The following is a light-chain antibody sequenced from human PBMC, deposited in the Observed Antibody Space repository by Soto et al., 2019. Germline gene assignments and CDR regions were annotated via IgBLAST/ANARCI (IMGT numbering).Light chain of an antibody. Sequence: QSVLTQPASVSGSPGQSITISCTGTSSDVGGYNYVSWSQQHPGKAPKLLISEVSNRPSGVSNRFSGSKSGNTAPLTISGLQADDEADYYCSSYTASSTLLFGTGTKVTVL. J-gene: IGLJ1*01. CDR3: SSYTASSTLL. CDR2: EVS. CDR1: SSDVGGYNY. V-gene: IGLV2-14*03.